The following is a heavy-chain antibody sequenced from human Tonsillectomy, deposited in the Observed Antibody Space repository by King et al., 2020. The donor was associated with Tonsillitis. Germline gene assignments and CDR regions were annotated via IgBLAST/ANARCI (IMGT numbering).Heavy chain of an antibody. Sequence: VQLVESGGGVVQPGGSLRLSCAASGFTFSSYGMHWVRQAPGKGLEWVAFIRYDGSNKYYADSMKGRFTISRDNSKNTLYLQMNSLRAEDTAVYYCAVYGSGSYYNGRDAFDIWGQGTMVTVSS. CDR2: IRYDGSNK. J-gene: IGHJ3*02. D-gene: IGHD3-10*01. CDR1: GFTFSSYG. CDR3: AVYGSGSYYNGRDAFDI. V-gene: IGHV3-30*02.